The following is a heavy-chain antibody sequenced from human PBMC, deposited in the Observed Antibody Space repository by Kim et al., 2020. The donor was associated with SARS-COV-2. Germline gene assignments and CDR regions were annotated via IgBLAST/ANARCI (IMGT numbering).Heavy chain of an antibody. J-gene: IGHJ6*02. CDR1: GGSISSSNW. CDR3: ADSSWYHAHYYYYGMDV. Sequence: SETLSLTCAVSGGSISSSNWWSWVRQPPGKGLEWIGEIYHSGSTNYNPSLKSRVTISVDKSKNQFSLKLSSVTAADTAVYYCADSSWYHAHYYYYGMDVWGQGTTVTVSS. CDR2: IYHSGST. D-gene: IGHD6-13*01. V-gene: IGHV4-4*02.